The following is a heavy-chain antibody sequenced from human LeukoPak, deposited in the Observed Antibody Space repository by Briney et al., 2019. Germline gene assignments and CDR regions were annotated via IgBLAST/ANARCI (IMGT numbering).Heavy chain of an antibody. CDR2: IDNAGSIT. V-gene: IGHV3-74*03. Sequence: HAGGSLRLSCAASGFTFSNYWIHWVRQAPGKGLVWVSRIDNAGSITTYADPVKGRFTISRDNAENTLYLQMNSLSVEDTAVYYCVRSAFHAGSGNYYDYWGQGTLVTVSS. CDR1: GFTFSNYW. D-gene: IGHD3-22*01. J-gene: IGHJ4*02. CDR3: VRSAFHAGSGNYYDY.